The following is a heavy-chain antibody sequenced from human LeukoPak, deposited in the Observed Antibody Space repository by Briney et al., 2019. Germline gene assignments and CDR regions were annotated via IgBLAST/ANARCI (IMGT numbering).Heavy chain of an antibody. Sequence: SETLSLTCAVYGGSFSGYYWIWIPQPPGKGLEWIGEINHSGSTNYNPSLKSRVTISVDTSKNQFSLKLSSVTAADTAVYYCARGGSYYDILTGYYALYYFDYWGQGTLVTVSS. D-gene: IGHD3-9*01. J-gene: IGHJ4*02. V-gene: IGHV4-34*01. CDR2: INHSGST. CDR3: ARGGSYYDILTGYYALYYFDY. CDR1: GGSFSGYY.